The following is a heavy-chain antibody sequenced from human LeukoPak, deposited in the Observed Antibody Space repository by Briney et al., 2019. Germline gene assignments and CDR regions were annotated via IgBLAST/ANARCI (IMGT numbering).Heavy chain of an antibody. CDR2: IYYSGST. J-gene: IGHJ6*02. Sequence: SETLSLTCTVSGGSISSGGYYWSWIRQHPGKGLEWIGYIYYSGSTYYNPSLKSRVTISVDTSKNQFSLKLSSVTAADTAVYYCARDSPPYDMDVWGQGTTVTVSS. V-gene: IGHV4-31*03. CDR3: ARDSPPYDMDV. CDR1: GGSISSGGYY.